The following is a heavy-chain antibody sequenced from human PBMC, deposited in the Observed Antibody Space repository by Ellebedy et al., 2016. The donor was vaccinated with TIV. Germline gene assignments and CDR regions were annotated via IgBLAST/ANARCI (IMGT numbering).Heavy chain of an antibody. CDR1: GGSLSSNDYF. Sequence: SETLSLXCTVSGGSLSSNDYFWGWIRQPPGKGLEWMGSISYTGNTYYNAPLRSRVTISIDTSENRFSLKLTSVTAADTAVYYCARQGGGWLIRSFDPWGQGILVTVSS. CDR3: ARQGGGWLIRSFDP. CDR2: ISYTGNT. J-gene: IGHJ5*02. D-gene: IGHD3-9*01. V-gene: IGHV4-39*01.